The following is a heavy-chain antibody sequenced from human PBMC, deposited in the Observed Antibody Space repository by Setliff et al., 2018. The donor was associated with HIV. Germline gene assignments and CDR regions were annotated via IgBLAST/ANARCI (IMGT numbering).Heavy chain of an antibody. J-gene: IGHJ3*02. CDR3: ARGRTNYHFRRGYPVDTLDI. V-gene: IGHV1-2*02. CDR2: SNPQRGGT. D-gene: IGHD3-3*01. CDR1: GYTFTGYY. Sequence: ASVKVSCKASGYTFTGYYVHWVLQAPGQGLEWMGWSNPQRGGTHFAQKFEGRVTMTMDTSISTDYIELKILISADTAVYYCARGRTNYHFRRGYPVDTLDIWGQGTMVTVSS.